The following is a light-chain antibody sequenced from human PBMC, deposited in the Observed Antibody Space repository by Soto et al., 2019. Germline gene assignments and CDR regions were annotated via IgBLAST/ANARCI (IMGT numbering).Light chain of an antibody. J-gene: IGKJ1*01. CDR3: QQYNNWWT. CDR2: GAS. CDR1: QSVSSNY. V-gene: IGKV3-20*01. Sequence: EIVLTQSPGMLSLSPGERATLSCRASQSVSSNYLVWYQQKPGQAPRLLIYGASTRATGTPDRFSGSGSGTDFSLAISRLEPEDFAVYYCQQYNNWWTFGQGTKVEIK.